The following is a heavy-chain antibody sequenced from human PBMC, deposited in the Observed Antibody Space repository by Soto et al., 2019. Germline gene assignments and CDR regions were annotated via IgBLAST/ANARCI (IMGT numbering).Heavy chain of an antibody. V-gene: IGHV3-53*02. Sequence: EVQLVETGGGLIQPGGSLRISCAASGFAVANNYMSWVRQAPGKGLEWVSVMYAAGTTYYADSVKGRFAISRDNSKNTLYLQMNSLTAEDTALYCCARRSGGWYTSWGQGTLVSVSS. CDR1: GFAVANNY. CDR2: MYAAGTT. CDR3: ARRSGGWYTS. J-gene: IGHJ5*02. D-gene: IGHD6-19*01.